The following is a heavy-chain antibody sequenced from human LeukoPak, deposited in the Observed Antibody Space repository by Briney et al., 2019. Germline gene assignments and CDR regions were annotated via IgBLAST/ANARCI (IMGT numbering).Heavy chain of an antibody. J-gene: IGHJ6*02. V-gene: IGHV1-18*01. CDR2: ISAYNGNT. Sequence: ASVKVSCKASGYTFTSYGISWVRQAPGQGLEWMGWISAYNGNTNYAQKLQGRVTMTTDTSTSTAYMELRSLRSDDTAVYYCARDRRSYGCRDGMDVWGQGTTVTVSS. CDR3: ARDRRSYGCRDGMDV. D-gene: IGHD5-18*01. CDR1: GYTFTSYG.